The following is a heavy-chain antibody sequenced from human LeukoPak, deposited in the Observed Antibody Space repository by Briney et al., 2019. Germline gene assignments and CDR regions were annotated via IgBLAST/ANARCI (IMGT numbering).Heavy chain of an antibody. J-gene: IGHJ4*02. CDR2: IRSRANRYAA. D-gene: IGHD6-6*01. CDR3: TREQVVGDFDY. CDR1: GFTFDDSA. V-gene: IGHV3-73*01. Sequence: PGGSLRLSCAASGFTFDDSAVHWVRQASGKGLEWVGRIRSRANRYAAAYAESVKGRFTLSRDDSKNTAYLQMNSLTTEDTAVYYCTREQVVGDFDYWGQGTLVTVSS.